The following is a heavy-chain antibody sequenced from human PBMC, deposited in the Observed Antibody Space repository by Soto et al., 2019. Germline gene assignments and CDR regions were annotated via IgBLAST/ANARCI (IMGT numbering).Heavy chain of an antibody. V-gene: IGHV3-23*01. Sequence: PGGSLRLSCAASGFTFSSCAMSWVRQAPGKGLEWVSAISGSGGSTYYADSVKGRFTISRDNSKNTLYLQMNSLRAEDTAVYYCAKSFSSSWYSSNWFDPWGQGTLVTVSS. CDR1: GFTFSSCA. D-gene: IGHD6-13*01. CDR2: ISGSGGST. J-gene: IGHJ5*02. CDR3: AKSFSSSWYSSNWFDP.